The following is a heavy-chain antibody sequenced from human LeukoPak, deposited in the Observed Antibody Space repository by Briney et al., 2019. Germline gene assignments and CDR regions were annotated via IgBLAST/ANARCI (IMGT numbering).Heavy chain of an antibody. J-gene: IGHJ4*02. Sequence: GGSLRLSCAASGFTFSSYAMHWVRQAPGKGLEWVAVISYDGSNKYYADSVKGRFTISRDNSKNTLYLQMNSLRAEDTAVYYCAKATSGCSSTSCLAVFDYWGQGTLVTVSS. CDR1: GFTFSSYA. CDR3: AKATSGCSSTSCLAVFDY. V-gene: IGHV3-30-3*01. CDR2: ISYDGSNK. D-gene: IGHD2-2*01.